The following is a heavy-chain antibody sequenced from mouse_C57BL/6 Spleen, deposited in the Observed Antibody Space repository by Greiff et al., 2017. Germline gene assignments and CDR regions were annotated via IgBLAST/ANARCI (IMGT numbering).Heavy chain of an antibody. CDR2: INPNNGGT. Sequence: VQLQQSGPELVKPGASVKISCKASGYTFTDYYMNWVKQSHGKSLEWIGDINPNNGGTSYNQKFKGKATLTVAKSSSTAYMELRSLTSEDAAVYYCARSYYFGCWGQGTTLTVSS. J-gene: IGHJ2*01. CDR3: ARSYYFGC. V-gene: IGHV1-26*01. CDR1: GYTFTDYY.